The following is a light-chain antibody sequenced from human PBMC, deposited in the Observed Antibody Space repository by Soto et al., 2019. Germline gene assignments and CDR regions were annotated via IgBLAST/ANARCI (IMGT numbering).Light chain of an antibody. CDR1: QPIMTY. CDR2: AAS. CDR3: QQSYNSPQT. V-gene: IGKV1-39*01. J-gene: IGKJ1*01. Sequence: DLQMTQSPSSLSASVGDEVTISCRASQPIMTYLNWYQLKPGKPPRLLIYAASSLQSGVPSRFSGSGSGTDFTLTISSLQPEDFATYSCQQSYNSPQTFGQGTKVEIK.